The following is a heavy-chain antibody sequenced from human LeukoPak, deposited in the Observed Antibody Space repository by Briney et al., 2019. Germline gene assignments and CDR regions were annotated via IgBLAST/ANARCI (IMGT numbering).Heavy chain of an antibody. J-gene: IGHJ4*02. Sequence: RGSLRLSCAASGFTFSSYDMHWVRQATGKGLEWVSAIGTAGDTYYPGSVKGRFTTSRENAKNSLYLQMNSLRAGDTAVYYCARGGSSSYGIIDYWGQGTLVTVSS. V-gene: IGHV3-13*01. CDR1: GFTFSSYD. CDR3: ARGGSSSYGIIDY. CDR2: IGTAGDT. D-gene: IGHD6-13*01.